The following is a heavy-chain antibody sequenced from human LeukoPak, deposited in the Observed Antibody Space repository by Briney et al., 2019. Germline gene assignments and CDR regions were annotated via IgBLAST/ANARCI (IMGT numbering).Heavy chain of an antibody. Sequence: SETLSLTCTGSGDSISSYYWSWIRQPAGKGLEWLGRIYTGGSTNYNPSLKSRVTMSVDTSKNQFSLKLSSVTAADTAMYYCAREDSGAGESFDYWGQGTLVTVSS. CDR3: AREDSGAGESFDY. V-gene: IGHV4-4*07. CDR2: IYTGGST. J-gene: IGHJ4*02. D-gene: IGHD3-16*01. CDR1: GDSISSYY.